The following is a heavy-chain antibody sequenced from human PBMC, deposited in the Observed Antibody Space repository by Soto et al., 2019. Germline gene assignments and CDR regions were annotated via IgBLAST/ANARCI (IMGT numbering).Heavy chain of an antibody. CDR3: ARERRQEIHDRYDLGF. V-gene: IGHV4-4*07. Sequence: SVTQCLRSTVAGGYSKDHDGGWIRQNESKGLEWIGRIYTSGSTDYNPSLKSRVTISIDTSKNQFYLKVTSMTAADTAVYYFARERRQEIHDRYDLGFCGQATLVTVS. CDR1: GGYSKDHD. D-gene: IGHD5-12*01. CDR2: IYTSGST. J-gene: IGHJ4*02.